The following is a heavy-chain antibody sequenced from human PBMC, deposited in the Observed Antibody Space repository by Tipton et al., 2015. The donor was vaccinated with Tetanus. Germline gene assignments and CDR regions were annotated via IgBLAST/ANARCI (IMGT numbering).Heavy chain of an antibody. D-gene: IGHD4-23*01. CDR1: GGSSSGYW. J-gene: IGHJ3*02. CDR2: INHSGST. Sequence: TLSLTCAVYGGSSSGYWWSWIRQAPRQGLEWIGEINHSGSTNYNPSLKSRVTISVDTSRYQFSLKLKSVTAADTAVYFCARGGVDGGNYDVFDIWGQGTMVTVSS. CDR3: ARGGVDGGNYDVFDI. V-gene: IGHV4-34*01.